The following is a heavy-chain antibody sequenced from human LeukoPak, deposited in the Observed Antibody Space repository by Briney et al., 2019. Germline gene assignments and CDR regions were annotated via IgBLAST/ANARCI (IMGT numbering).Heavy chain of an antibody. CDR2: IYYSGST. J-gene: IGHJ4*02. CDR3: AREDYFGYFDY. D-gene: IGHD2/OR15-2a*01. V-gene: IGHV4-59*01. Sequence: SETLSLTCTVSGGSISSYYWSWIRQPPGKGLEWIGYIYYSGSTNYNPSLKSRVTISVDTSKNQFSLKLSSVTAADTAVYYCAREDYFGYFDYWGQGPLVTVSS. CDR1: GGSISSYY.